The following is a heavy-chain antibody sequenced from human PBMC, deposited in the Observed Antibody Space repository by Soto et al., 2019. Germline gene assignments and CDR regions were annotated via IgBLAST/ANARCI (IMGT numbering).Heavy chain of an antibody. CDR2: ISYDGSNK. CDR3: AKDQRWLRFSGHFDY. D-gene: IGHD5-12*01. J-gene: IGHJ4*02. V-gene: IGHV3-30*18. Sequence: PGGSLRLSCAASGFTFSSYGMHWVRQAPGKGLEWVAVISYDGSNKYYADSVKGRFTISRDNSKNTLYLQMNSLRAEDTAVYYCAKDQRWLRFSGHFDYWGQGTLVTVSS. CDR1: GFTFSSYG.